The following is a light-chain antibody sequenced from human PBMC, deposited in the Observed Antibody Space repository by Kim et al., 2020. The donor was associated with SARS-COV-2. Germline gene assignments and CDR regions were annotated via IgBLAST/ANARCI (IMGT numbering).Light chain of an antibody. CDR2: RHN. V-gene: IGLV10-54*01. CDR1: SNNVGNQG. Sequence: QTATVTCTGNSNNVGNQGAAWLQQHQGHPPKLLTYRHNNRPSGISERFSASRSGDTASLTITGLQPEDEADYYCSAWDSSLSAWVFGGGTQLTVL. J-gene: IGLJ2*01. CDR3: SAWDSSLSAWV.